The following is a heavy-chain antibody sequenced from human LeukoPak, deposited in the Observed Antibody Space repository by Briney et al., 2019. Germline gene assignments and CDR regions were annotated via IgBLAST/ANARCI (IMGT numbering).Heavy chain of an antibody. D-gene: IGHD4-17*01. V-gene: IGHV4-59*12. CDR3: ARAHGDYMNYFDY. CDR1: GGSISSYY. Sequence: PSETLSLTCTVSGGSISSYYWSWIRQPPGKGLEWIGYIYYSGSTNYNPSLKSRVTISVDTSKNQFSLKLSSVTAADTAVYYCARAHGDYMNYFDYWGQGTLVTVSS. J-gene: IGHJ4*02. CDR2: IYYSGST.